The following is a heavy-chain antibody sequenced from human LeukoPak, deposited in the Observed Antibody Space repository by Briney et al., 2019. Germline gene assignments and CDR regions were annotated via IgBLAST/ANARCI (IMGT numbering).Heavy chain of an antibody. CDR3: ASPPIFGVVPPLGV. CDR2: IKQDGSEK. D-gene: IGHD3-3*01. CDR1: GFTFSSYS. J-gene: IGHJ6*04. V-gene: IGHV3-7*01. Sequence: GGSLRLSCAASGFTFSSYSMSWVRQAPGKGLEWVANIKQDGSEKYYVDSVKGRFTISRDNAKNSLYLQMNSLRAEDTAVYYCASPPIFGVVPPLGVWGKGTTVTVSS.